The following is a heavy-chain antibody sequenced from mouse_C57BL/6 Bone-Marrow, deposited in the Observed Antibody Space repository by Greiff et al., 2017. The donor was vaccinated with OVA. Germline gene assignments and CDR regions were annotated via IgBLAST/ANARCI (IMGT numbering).Heavy chain of an antibody. V-gene: IGHV5-17*01. CDR1: GFTFSDYG. CDR3: ARRYFDV. Sequence: EVMLVESGGGLVKPGGSLKLSCAASGFTFSDYGMHWVRQAPEKGLEWVAYISSGSSTIYYAATVKGRFTISRDNAKNTLFLQMTCLRTEDTAMYYCARRYFDVWGTGTTVTVTS. J-gene: IGHJ1*03. CDR2: ISSGSSTI.